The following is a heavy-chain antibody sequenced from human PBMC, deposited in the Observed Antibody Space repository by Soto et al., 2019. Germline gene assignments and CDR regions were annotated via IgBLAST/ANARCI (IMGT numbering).Heavy chain of an antibody. CDR1: GFTFSSYG. D-gene: IGHD3-10*01. CDR3: ARDGAPYGSGSHGDY. J-gene: IGHJ4*02. V-gene: IGHV3-33*01. Sequence: QVQLVESGGGVVQPGRSLRLSCAASGFTFSSYGMHWVRQAPGKGLEWVAVVWYDGSNKYYADSVKGRFTISRDKSKNTLYLQMNSLRAEDTAVYYCARDGAPYGSGSHGDYWGQGTLVTVSS. CDR2: VWYDGSNK.